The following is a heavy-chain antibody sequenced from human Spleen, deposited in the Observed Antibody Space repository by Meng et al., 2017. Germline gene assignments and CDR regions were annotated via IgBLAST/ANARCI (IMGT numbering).Heavy chain of an antibody. Sequence: QPQLQESGPGLVKPSEALSLTCSVSGGSISSSSYYWVWIRQPPGKGLEWIGQIYYNGNSYYNPSLKSRVTMSVDTSRSQFSLKLKSVTAADTAVYYCARASYNYDSWFDPWGQGTLVTVSS. CDR2: IYYNGNS. V-gene: IGHV4-39*01. D-gene: IGHD3-22*01. J-gene: IGHJ5*02. CDR3: ARASYNYDSWFDP. CDR1: GGSISSSSYY.